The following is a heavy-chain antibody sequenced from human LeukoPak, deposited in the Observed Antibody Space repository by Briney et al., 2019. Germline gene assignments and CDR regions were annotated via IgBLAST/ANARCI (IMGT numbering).Heavy chain of an antibody. CDR3: ARVSGITGTQSDY. J-gene: IGHJ4*02. D-gene: IGHD1-7*01. CDR2: INPSGGST. Sequence: GASVKVSCKASGYTFTSYYMHWVRQAPGQGLEWMGIINPSGGSTSYAQKFQGRVTTTRDTSTSTVYMELRSLRSDDTALYYCARVSGITGTQSDYWGQGTLVTVSS. CDR1: GYTFTSYY. V-gene: IGHV1-46*01.